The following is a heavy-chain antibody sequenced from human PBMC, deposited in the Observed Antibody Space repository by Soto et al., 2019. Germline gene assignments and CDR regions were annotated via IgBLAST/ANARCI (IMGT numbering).Heavy chain of an antibody. CDR3: ARAALLSRGYDFGY. CDR1: GGSISSHS. D-gene: IGHD5-12*01. Sequence: SETLSLTCTVSGGSISSHSWSWIRQPPGKGLEWIGYIYYSGSTDYNPSLKSRVTISVDTSKNLFSLKLSSVTAADTPVYYCARAALLSRGYDFGYWGQGTLVTVSS. V-gene: IGHV4-59*11. CDR2: IYYSGST. J-gene: IGHJ4*02.